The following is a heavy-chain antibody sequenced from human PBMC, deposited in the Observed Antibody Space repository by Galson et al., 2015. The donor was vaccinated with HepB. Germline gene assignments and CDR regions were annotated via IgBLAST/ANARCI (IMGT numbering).Heavy chain of an antibody. D-gene: IGHD1-26*01. Sequence: TLSLTCAVYGGSFSGYYWSWIRQPPGKGLEWIGEINHSGSTNYNPSLKSRVTISVDTSKNQFSLKLSSVTAADTAVYYCARGGVGATRGDAFDIWGQGTMVTVSS. CDR3: ARGGVGATRGDAFDI. CDR1: GGSFSGYY. CDR2: INHSGST. J-gene: IGHJ3*02. V-gene: IGHV4-34*01.